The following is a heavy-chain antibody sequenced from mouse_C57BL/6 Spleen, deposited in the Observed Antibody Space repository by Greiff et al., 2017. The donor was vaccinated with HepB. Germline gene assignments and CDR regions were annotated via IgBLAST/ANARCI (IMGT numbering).Heavy chain of an antibody. Sequence: VQLQESGAELAKPGASVKLSCKASGYTFTSYWMHWVKQRPGQGLEWIGYINPSSGYTKYNQKFKDKATLTAENSSSTAYMQLSSLTYEDSAVYYCAPIYYYGSSPFAYWGQGTLVTVSA. CDR1: GYTFTSYW. CDR3: APIYYYGSSPFAY. D-gene: IGHD1-1*01. CDR2: INPSSGYT. J-gene: IGHJ3*01. V-gene: IGHV1-7*01.